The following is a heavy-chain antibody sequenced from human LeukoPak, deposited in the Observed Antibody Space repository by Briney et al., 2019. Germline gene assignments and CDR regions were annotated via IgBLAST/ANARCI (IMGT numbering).Heavy chain of an antibody. V-gene: IGHV4-39*01. Sequence: PSETLSLTRTVSGGSISSSSYYWGWIRQPPGKGLEWIGSIYYSGSTYYNPSLKSRVTISVDTSKNQFSLKLSSVTAADTAVYYCAEIRRPSYWGQGTLVTVSS. CDR1: GGSISSSSYY. J-gene: IGHJ4*02. CDR3: AEIRRPSY. CDR2: IYYSGST.